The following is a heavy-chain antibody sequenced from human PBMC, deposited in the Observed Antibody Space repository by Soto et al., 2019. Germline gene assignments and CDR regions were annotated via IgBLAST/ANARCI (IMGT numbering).Heavy chain of an antibody. Sequence: ASETLSLTCTVSGGSISSYYWSWIRQPPGKGLEWIGYIYYSGSTNYNPSLKSRVTISVDTSKNQFSLKLSSVTAADTAVYYCARADSGYAHGYYYYGMDVWGQGTTVTVSS. V-gene: IGHV4-59*08. J-gene: IGHJ6*02. D-gene: IGHD5-12*01. CDR1: GGSISSYY. CDR2: IYYSGST. CDR3: ARADSGYAHGYYYYGMDV.